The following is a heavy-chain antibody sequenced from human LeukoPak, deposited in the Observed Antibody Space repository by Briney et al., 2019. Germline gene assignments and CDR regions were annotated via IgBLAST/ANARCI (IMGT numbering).Heavy chain of an antibody. CDR3: ARQYYDILTGPNWFDS. D-gene: IGHD3-9*01. CDR2: IYPGDSNT. Sequence: GESLKISCKGSGYSFTSYWIGWVRQMPGKGLEWMGIIYPGDSNTRYSPSFQGQVTISADKSISTAYLQWSGLKASDTAMYYRARQYYDILTGPNWFDSWGQGTLVTVSS. V-gene: IGHV5-51*01. CDR1: GYSFTSYW. J-gene: IGHJ5*01.